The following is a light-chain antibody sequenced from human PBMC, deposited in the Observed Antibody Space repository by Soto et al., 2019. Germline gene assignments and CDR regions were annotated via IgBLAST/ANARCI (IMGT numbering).Light chain of an antibody. CDR2: GAS. CDR3: QHFGGTTFT. Sequence: EIVLTQSPGTLSLSPGERATLSCRASQNVDSNYLAWYQQKPGQAPRLLIYGASSRATGIPDRFSGSGSGTHFTLTISRLEPGDFAVYYCQHFGGTTFTFGQGTRLEIK. J-gene: IGKJ5*01. CDR1: QNVDSNY. V-gene: IGKV3-20*01.